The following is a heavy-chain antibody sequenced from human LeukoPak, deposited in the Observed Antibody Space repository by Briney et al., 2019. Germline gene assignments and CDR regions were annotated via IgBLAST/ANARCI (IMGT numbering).Heavy chain of an antibody. D-gene: IGHD5-18*01. CDR1: GFTFSSSW. Sequence: GGSLRLSCTASGFTFSSSWMHWVRQAPGKGLVWVSRINSDGSSTSYADSVKGRFTISRDNAKNTLYLQMNSLRAEDTAVYYCARDYGYLGSWADYWGQGTLVTVSS. V-gene: IGHV3-74*01. CDR2: INSDGSST. J-gene: IGHJ4*02. CDR3: ARDYGYLGSWADY.